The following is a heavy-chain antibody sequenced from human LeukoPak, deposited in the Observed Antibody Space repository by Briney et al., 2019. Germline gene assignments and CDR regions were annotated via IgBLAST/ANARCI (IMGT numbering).Heavy chain of an antibody. D-gene: IGHD3-22*01. CDR3: AKDLIPAIVVVICPNY. V-gene: IGHV3-30*18. CDR2: ISYDGSNK. CDR1: GFTFSSYG. J-gene: IGHJ4*02. Sequence: GGSLRLSCAASGFTFSSYGMHWVRQAPGKGLEGVAVISYDGSNKYYADSVKGRFTISRDNSKNTLYLQMNSLRAEDTAVYYCAKDLIPAIVVVICPNYWGQGTLVTVSS.